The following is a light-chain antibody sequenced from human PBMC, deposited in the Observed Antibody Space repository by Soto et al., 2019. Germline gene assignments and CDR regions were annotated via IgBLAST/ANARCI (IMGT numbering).Light chain of an antibody. V-gene: IGLV3-1*01. Sequence: YELTQPPSVSVSPGQTASITCSGDKLGDKYACWYQQKPGQSPVLVIYQDSKRPSGIPERFSGSNSGNTATLTISGTQAMDEADYYCQAWDSSTASYVFGTGTKVTVL. CDR2: QDS. CDR1: KLGDKY. CDR3: QAWDSSTASYV. J-gene: IGLJ1*01.